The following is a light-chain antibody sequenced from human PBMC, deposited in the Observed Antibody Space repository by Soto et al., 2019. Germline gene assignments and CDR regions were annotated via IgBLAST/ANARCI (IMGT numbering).Light chain of an antibody. CDR2: WAS. J-gene: IGKJ3*01. CDR3: QQYFIAPFT. CDR1: QNVLYRSSNKNL. V-gene: IGKV4-1*01. Sequence: DIVMTQSPDSLAVSLGERATINCKSSQNVLYRSSNKNLLAWYQQKPGQPPKLLISWASTRESGVPDRFSGSGSGTYSTLTISSLQAEDVAVYYFQQYFIAPFTFGPGTKVDIK.